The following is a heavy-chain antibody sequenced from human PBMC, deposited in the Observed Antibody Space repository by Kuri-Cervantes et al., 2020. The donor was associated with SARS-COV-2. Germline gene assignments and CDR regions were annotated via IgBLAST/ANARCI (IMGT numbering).Heavy chain of an antibody. V-gene: IGHV1-2*02. CDR3: AREYDQKCSSYGY. CDR1: GYTFSGYY. D-gene: IGHD6-6*01. J-gene: IGHJ4*02. CDR2: INPNSGGT. Sequence: ASVKVSCKASGYTFSGYYMHWVRQAPGQGLEWMGWINPNSGGTNYAQKFQGRVTMTRDTSTNTAYMILSSLRSQDTAVYYCAREYDQKCSSYGYWGQGTLVTVSS.